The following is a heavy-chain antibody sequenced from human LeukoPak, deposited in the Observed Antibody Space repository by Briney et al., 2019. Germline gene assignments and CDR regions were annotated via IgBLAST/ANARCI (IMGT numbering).Heavy chain of an antibody. D-gene: IGHD2-21*02. CDR1: GFTVSSNY. CDR3: ARDRYCGGDCYSDY. V-gene: IGHV3-53*01. J-gene: IGHJ4*02. CDR2: IYSGGST. Sequence: GGSLRLSCAASGFTVSSNYMSWVRQAPGKGLEWVSVIYSGGSTYYADSVKGRFTISRDNSKNTLYLQMNSLRAEDTAVYYCARDRYCGGDCYSDYWGQGTRVTVSS.